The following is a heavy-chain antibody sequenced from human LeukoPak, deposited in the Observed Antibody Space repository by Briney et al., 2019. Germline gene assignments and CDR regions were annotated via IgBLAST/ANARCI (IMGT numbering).Heavy chain of an antibody. CDR2: MSHSGST. CDR3: ASSGSYSHDAFDI. Sequence: PSGTLSLTCGVSGYSISSGYHWGWIRQPTGKGLEWIGSMSHSGSTYYNPSLKSRVTISVDTSKNQFSVKLSSVTAADTAVYYCASSGSYSHDAFDIWGQGTMVTVSS. J-gene: IGHJ3*02. V-gene: IGHV4-38-2*01. CDR1: GYSISSGYH. D-gene: IGHD1-26*01.